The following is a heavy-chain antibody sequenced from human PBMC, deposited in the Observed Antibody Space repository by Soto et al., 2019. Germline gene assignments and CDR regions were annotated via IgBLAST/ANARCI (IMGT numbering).Heavy chain of an antibody. V-gene: IGHV3-23*01. Sequence: GGSLRLSCAASGFTFSSYAMSWVRQAPGKGLEWVSAISGSGGSTYYADSVKGRFTISRDNSKNTLYLQMNSLRAEDTAVYYCATLPRAGYSSGWGDYWGQGTLVTVSS. CDR2: ISGSGGST. CDR3: ATLPRAGYSSGWGDY. J-gene: IGHJ4*02. D-gene: IGHD6-19*01. CDR1: GFTFSSYA.